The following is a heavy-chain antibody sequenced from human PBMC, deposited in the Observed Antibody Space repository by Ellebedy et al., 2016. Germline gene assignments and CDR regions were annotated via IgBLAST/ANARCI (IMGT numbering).Heavy chain of an antibody. CDR2: ISWNSGSI. D-gene: IGHD3-9*01. CDR1: GFTFDDYA. J-gene: IGHJ5*02. V-gene: IGHV3-9*01. CDR3: AKDNFDWLLPGFWFDP. Sequence: SLKISXAASGFTFDDYAMHWVRQAPGKGLEWVSGISWNSGSIGYADSVKGRFTISRDNAKNSLYLQMNSLRAEDTALYYCAKDNFDWLLPGFWFDPWGQGTLVTVSS.